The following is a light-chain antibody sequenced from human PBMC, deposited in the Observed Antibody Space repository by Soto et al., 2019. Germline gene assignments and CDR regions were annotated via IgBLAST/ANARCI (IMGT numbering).Light chain of an antibody. CDR2: AAS. CDR3: QQRSIWQVT. V-gene: IGKV3-11*01. Sequence: EIVLTQSPVTLSLSPGERATLSCTASQSVSTYLAWYQQKPGQAPRLLIYAASNRATGIPARFSGSGSVTDFALTISSLEPEDFAVCYCQQRSIWQVTFGQGTRLESK. CDR1: QSVSTY. J-gene: IGKJ5*01.